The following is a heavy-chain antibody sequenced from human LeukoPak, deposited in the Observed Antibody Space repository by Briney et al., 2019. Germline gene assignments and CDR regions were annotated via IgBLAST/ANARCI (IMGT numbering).Heavy chain of an antibody. CDR2: IYTSGST. Sequence: SQTLSLTCTVSGASVSSGSYYWSWVRQPAGKGLDCIGHIYTSGSTNYNPSLKGRVTISPDPSKNQFSLKLSSVTAADTAVYYCARQTYGATDVWGKGTTVTVSS. V-gene: IGHV4-61*09. CDR3: ARQTYGATDV. CDR1: GASVSSGSYY. J-gene: IGHJ6*04. D-gene: IGHD3-16*01.